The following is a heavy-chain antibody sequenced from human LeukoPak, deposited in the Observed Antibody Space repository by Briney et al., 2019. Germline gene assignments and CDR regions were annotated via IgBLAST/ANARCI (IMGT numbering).Heavy chain of an antibody. J-gene: IGHJ4*02. CDR1: GYTFTSNY. Sequence: ASVKVSCKASGYTFTSNYIHWVRQAPGQGLEWMGMIYPRDGSTSYAQKFQGRVTVTRGTSTSTVHMELSGLRSEDTAVYYCARDQEGFDYWGQGTLVTVSS. CDR2: IYPRDGST. CDR3: ARDQEGFDY. V-gene: IGHV1-46*01.